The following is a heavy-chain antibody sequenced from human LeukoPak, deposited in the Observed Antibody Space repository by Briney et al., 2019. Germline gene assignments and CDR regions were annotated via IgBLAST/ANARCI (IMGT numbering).Heavy chain of an antibody. J-gene: IGHJ4*02. CDR2: ISSSSSTI. Sequence: GGSLRLSCAASGFTFSSYSMNWVRQAPGKGLEWVSYISSSSSTIYYADSVKGRFTISRDNAKNSLYLQMNSLRAEDTAIYYCATYRQVMLPFESWGQGTLITVSS. D-gene: IGHD5-18*01. V-gene: IGHV3-48*01. CDR1: GFTFSSYS. CDR3: ATYRQVMLPFES.